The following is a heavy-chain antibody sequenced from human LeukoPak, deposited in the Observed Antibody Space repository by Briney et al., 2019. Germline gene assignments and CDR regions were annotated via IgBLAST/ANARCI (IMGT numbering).Heavy chain of an antibody. CDR3: ARGAVYYGAGSYFDY. Sequence: KPSETLSLTCTVSGGSVSSGNYYWTWIRQPPGKGLEWIGHIYYDDSTTYNPSLKSRVNISADMSKNHFSLKLSSVTAADTAVYWCARGAVYYGAGSYFDYWGQGTLVTVSS. V-gene: IGHV4-61*03. CDR2: IYYDDST. D-gene: IGHD3-10*01. CDR1: GGSVSSGNYY. J-gene: IGHJ4*02.